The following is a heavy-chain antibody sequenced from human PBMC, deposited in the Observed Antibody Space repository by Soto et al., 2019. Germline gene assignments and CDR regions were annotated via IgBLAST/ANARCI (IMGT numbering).Heavy chain of an antibody. CDR2: IDWDDDK. CDR3: ARISQESSGYYYFDY. Sequence: SGPTLVNPTQTLTLTCTFSGFSLSTSGMCVSWIRQPPGKALEWLALIDWDDDKYYSTSLKTRLTISKDTSKNQVVLTMTNMDPVDTATYYCARISQESSGYYYFDYWGQGTLVTVSS. D-gene: IGHD3-22*01. CDR1: GFSLSTSGMC. V-gene: IGHV2-70*01. J-gene: IGHJ4*02.